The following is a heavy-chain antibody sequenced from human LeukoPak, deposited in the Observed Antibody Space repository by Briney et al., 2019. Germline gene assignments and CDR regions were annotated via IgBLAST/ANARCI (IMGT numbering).Heavy chain of an antibody. J-gene: IGHJ5*02. V-gene: IGHV5-51*01. D-gene: IGHD2-15*01. CDR1: GYSFTSYW. CDR2: IYPADSDI. Sequence: SGESLKISCKGSGYSFTSYWIGWVRQMPGKGLEWMGIIYPADSDIRYSPSFQGQVTISADKSISTAYLQWSSLKASDTATYYCARQEYCSGGSCYTWFDPWGQGTLVTVSS. CDR3: ARQEYCSGGSCYTWFDP.